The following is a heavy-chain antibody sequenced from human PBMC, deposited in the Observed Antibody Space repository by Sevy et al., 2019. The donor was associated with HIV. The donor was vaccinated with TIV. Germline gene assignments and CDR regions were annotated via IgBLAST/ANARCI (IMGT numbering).Heavy chain of an antibody. J-gene: IGHJ4*02. Sequence: GGSLRLSCAASGFSLETFWIHWVRQAPGKGLEWVGRIKSNSDGGTTDYAAPLEGRFTMSRDDLENKIYLQINNLKIEDTAVYYCATAPGTGYWGQGTLVTVSS. CDR3: ATAPGTGY. CDR1: GFSLETFW. CDR2: IKSNSDGGTT. V-gene: IGHV3-15*01. D-gene: IGHD3-10*01.